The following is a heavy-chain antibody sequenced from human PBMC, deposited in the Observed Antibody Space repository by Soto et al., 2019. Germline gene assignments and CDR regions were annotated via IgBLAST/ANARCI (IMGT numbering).Heavy chain of an antibody. CDR3: TTGYVVVVAATLGKIDY. J-gene: IGHJ4*02. Sequence: GGSLRLSCAASGFTFSNAWMNWVRQAPGKGLEWVGRIKSKTDGGTTDYAAPVKGRFTISRDDSKNTLYLQMNSLKTEDTAVNYCTTGYVVVVAATLGKIDYWGQGTLVTVSS. D-gene: IGHD2-15*01. CDR2: IKSKTDGGTT. V-gene: IGHV3-15*07. CDR1: GFTFSNAW.